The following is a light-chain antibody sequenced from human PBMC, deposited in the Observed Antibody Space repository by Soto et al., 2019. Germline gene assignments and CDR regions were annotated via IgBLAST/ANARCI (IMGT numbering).Light chain of an antibody. V-gene: IGLV2-14*01. J-gene: IGLJ1*01. Sequence: QSALTQPASVSGSPGQSITISCTGTSSDVGASNYVSWYQQHPGKVPKFMIYEVSNRPSGVSNRFSGSKSGNTASLTISGLQAGDEADYYCSSYTSSSTPFVFGTGTKVTVL. CDR3: SSYTSSSTPFV. CDR2: EVS. CDR1: SSDVGASNY.